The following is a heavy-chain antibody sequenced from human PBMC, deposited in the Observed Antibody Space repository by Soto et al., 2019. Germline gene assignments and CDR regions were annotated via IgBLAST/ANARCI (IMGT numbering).Heavy chain of an antibody. CDR1: GGSITSGGYY. J-gene: IGHJ6*02. CDR2: IYYSGST. CDR3: ARGGRRSPVMDV. Sequence: QVELQESGPGLVKPSQTLSLTCTVSGGSITSGGYYWSWIRQHPGKGLEWIGYIYYSGSTYYNPSLKSRVTISVDTSKNQFSLKLSSVTAADTAVYYCARGGRRSPVMDVWGQGTTVTVSS. V-gene: IGHV4-31*03.